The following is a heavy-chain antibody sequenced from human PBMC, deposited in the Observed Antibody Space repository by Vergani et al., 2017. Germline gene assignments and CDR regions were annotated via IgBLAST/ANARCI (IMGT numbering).Heavy chain of an antibody. D-gene: IGHD3-16*01. CDR1: GGTFSSYT. CDR3: ARDSPLRAHFDP. Sequence: QVQLVQSGAEVKKPGSPVKVSCKASGGTFSSYTISWVRQAPGQGLEWMGRTIPILGIANYAQKFQGRVTITADKSTSTAYMELSSLRSEDTAVYYCARDSPLRAHFDPWGQGTLVTVSS. J-gene: IGHJ5*02. CDR2: TIPILGIA. V-gene: IGHV1-69*08.